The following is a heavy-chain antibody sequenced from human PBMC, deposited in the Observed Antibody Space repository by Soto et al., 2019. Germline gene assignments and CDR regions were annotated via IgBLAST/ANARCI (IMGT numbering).Heavy chain of an antibody. CDR1: GDSVSSNTVA. J-gene: IGHJ6*02. CDR3: VRDGSWGSAWGSGHLAV. V-gene: IGHV6-1*01. D-gene: IGHD3-16*01. Sequence: SQTLSLTCAISGDSVSSNTVAWNWIRQSPSGGLEWLGRTYYRSKWYNDYAVSVKSRIIITPDTSKNQVSLQLNSMTPEDTAVYYCVRDGSWGSAWGSGHLAVWVQGTTVTVSS. CDR2: TYYRSKWYN.